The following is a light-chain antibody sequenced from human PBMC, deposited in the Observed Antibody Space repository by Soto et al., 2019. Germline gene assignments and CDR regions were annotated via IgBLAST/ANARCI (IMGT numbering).Light chain of an antibody. Sequence: EIVMTQSPVTLSVSPGGRATLSCRASQSISDTLAWYQQKPGQAPRLLIHGASTRAPGFPARFSGSGSGTDFTLTISSLQSVDFAVYYCQQYNNWPWTFGQGTKVEIK. CDR1: QSISDT. CDR2: GAS. V-gene: IGKV3-15*01. CDR3: QQYNNWPWT. J-gene: IGKJ1*01.